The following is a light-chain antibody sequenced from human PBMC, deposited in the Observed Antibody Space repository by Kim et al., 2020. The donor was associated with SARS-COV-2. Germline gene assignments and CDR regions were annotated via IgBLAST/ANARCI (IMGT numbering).Light chain of an antibody. CDR2: DAS. J-gene: IGKJ4*01. CDR1: QSVGSY. V-gene: IGKV3-11*01. Sequence: EIVLTQSPATLSLSPGERATLSCRASQSVGSYLAWYQQRPGQGPRLLIYDASNRATGIPARFSGSGSGTDFTLTINSLEPEDFAVYYCQQRANWPTVTFGGGTKVDIK. CDR3: QQRANWPTVT.